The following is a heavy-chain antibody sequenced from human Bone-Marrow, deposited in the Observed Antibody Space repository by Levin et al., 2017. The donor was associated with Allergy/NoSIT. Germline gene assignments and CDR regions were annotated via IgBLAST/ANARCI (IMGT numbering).Heavy chain of an antibody. J-gene: IGHJ6*02. V-gene: IGHV1-2*02. CDR2: IYPYSGGS. D-gene: IGHD2-2*01. CDR3: ARELNVVVPTASSYHYYGMDV. CDR1: GYTFTDYY. Sequence: ASVKVSCKASGYTFTDYYMHWVRQAPGQGLEWMGWIYPYSGGSNYAQNFQGRVTMTRDTSISTAYMELSRLRSDDTAVYYCARELNVVVPTASSYHYYGMDVWGQGTTVTVSS.